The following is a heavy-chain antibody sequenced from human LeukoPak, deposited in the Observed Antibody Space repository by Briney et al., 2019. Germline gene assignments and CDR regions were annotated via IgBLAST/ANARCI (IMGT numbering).Heavy chain of an antibody. J-gene: IGHJ6*03. CDR3: ARISDYYYMDV. V-gene: IGHV1-8*02. Sequence: ASVKVSCKASGYTFTGYYMHWVRQAPGQGLEWMGWINPNSGNTGYAQKFQGRVTMTRNTSISTAYMELSSLRSEDTAVYYCARISDYYYMDVWGKGTTVTISS. CDR2: INPNSGNT. CDR1: GYTFTGYY.